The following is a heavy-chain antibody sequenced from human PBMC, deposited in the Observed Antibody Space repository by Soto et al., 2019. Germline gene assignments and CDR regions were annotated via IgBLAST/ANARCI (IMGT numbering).Heavy chain of an antibody. CDR1: GGPFSSYA. CDR2: IIPIFGTS. V-gene: IGHV1-69*13. Sequence: SVKVSFKASGGPFSSYAISLVRQAPGQGLEWMGGIIPIFGTSNYAQKFQGRVTITADESTSTAYMELSSLRSEDTAVYYCARGLVGATNDTYYFDYWGQGTLVTVSS. CDR3: ARGLVGATNDTYYFDY. J-gene: IGHJ4*02. D-gene: IGHD1-26*01.